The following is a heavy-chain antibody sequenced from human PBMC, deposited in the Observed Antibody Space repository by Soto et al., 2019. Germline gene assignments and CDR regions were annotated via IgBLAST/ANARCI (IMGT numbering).Heavy chain of an antibody. D-gene: IGHD3-22*01. CDR1: GYTFTSYG. V-gene: IGHV1-18*01. CDR3: ARDGYYDSSGYRSDFDY. Sequence: QVQLVQSGAEVKKPGASVKVSCKASGYTFTSYGISWVRQAPGQGLEWMGWISAYNGITNYAQKLQGRVTMTTDTSTSTAYMKLRSLRSDDTAVYYCARDGYYDSSGYRSDFDYWGQGTLVTVSS. J-gene: IGHJ4*02. CDR2: ISAYNGIT.